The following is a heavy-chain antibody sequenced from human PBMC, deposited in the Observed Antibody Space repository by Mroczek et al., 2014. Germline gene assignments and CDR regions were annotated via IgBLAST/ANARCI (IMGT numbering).Heavy chain of an antibody. CDR2: INHSGST. CDR1: GGSFSGYY. D-gene: IGHD2-15*01. Sequence: QVQLQQWGAGLLKPSETLSLTCAVYGGSFSGYYWSWIRQPPGKGLEWIGEINHSGSTNYNPSLKSRVTISVDTSKNQFSLKLSSVTAADTAVYYCARAHYCSGGSCYFPETMYYFDYWGQGTLVTVSS. CDR3: ARAHYCSGGSCYFPETMYYFDY. J-gene: IGHJ4*02. V-gene: IGHV4-34*01.